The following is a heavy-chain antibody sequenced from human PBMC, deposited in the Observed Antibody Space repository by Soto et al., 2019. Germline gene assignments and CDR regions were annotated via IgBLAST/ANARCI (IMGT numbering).Heavy chain of an antibody. D-gene: IGHD3-10*01. CDR2: IYYSGST. J-gene: IGHJ4*02. CDR1: GGSISSDGYY. V-gene: IGHV4-31*03. CDR3: ARDMGGSGSHKFDY. Sequence: PSETLSLTCTVSGGSISSDGYYWTWIRQHPGKGLEWIGYIYYSGSTYYNPSLKSRVTISVDTSKNQFSLKLSSVTAADTAVYYCARDMGGSGSHKFDYWGQGTLVTVSS.